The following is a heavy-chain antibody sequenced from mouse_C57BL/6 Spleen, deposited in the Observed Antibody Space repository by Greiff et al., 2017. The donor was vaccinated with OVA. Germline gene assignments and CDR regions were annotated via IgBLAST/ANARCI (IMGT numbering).Heavy chain of an antibody. J-gene: IGHJ3*01. Sequence: EVHLVESEGGLVQPGSSMKLSCTASGFTFSDYYMAWVRQVPEKGLEWVANINYDGSSTYYLDSLKSRFIISRDNARNMLYLQMSSLKSEDTATYYCARGRLFAYWGQGTLVTVSA. CDR1: GFTFSDYY. CDR2: INYDGSST. CDR3: ARGRLFAY. V-gene: IGHV5-16*01.